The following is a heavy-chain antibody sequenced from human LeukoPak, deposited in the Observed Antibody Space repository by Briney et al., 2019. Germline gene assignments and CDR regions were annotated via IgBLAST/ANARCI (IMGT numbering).Heavy chain of an antibody. Sequence: ASVKVSCKASGGTFISYAISWVRQAPGQGLEWMGGIIPIFGTANYAQKFQGRVTITADESTSTAYMELSSLRSEDTAVYYCARRCSSTSCYGERYNWFDPWGQGTLVTVSS. CDR3: ARRCSSTSCYGERYNWFDP. V-gene: IGHV1-69*13. J-gene: IGHJ5*02. D-gene: IGHD2-2*01. CDR2: IIPIFGTA. CDR1: GGTFISYA.